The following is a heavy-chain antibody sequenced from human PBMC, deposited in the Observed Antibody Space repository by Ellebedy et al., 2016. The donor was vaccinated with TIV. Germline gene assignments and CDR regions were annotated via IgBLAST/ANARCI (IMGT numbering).Heavy chain of an antibody. CDR1: GGSISGYY. J-gene: IGHJ5*02. CDR2: IYYSDNGST. D-gene: IGHD3-10*01. CDR3: ARDDPSGWLDP. Sequence: MPGGSLRLSCAVSGGSISGYYWSRIRQPPGKGLEWIAYIYYSDNGSTNYNPSLKSRVTISIDTSKNQFSLRLTSVTAADTAVYYCARDDPSGWLDPWGQGTLVTVSS. V-gene: IGHV4-59*01.